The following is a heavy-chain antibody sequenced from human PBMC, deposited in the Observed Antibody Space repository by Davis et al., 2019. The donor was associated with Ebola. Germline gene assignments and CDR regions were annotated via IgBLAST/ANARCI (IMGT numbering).Heavy chain of an antibody. Sequence: SETLSLTCTVSGGSISSGGYYWSWIRQPPGKGLEWIGYIYYSGSTNYNPSLKSRVTISVDTSKNQFSLKLSSVTAADTAVYYCARHPHLAILEWLRRFDPWGQGTLVTVSS. D-gene: IGHD3-3*01. V-gene: IGHV4-61*08. CDR1: GGSISSGGYY. CDR3: ARHPHLAILEWLRRFDP. CDR2: IYYSGST. J-gene: IGHJ5*02.